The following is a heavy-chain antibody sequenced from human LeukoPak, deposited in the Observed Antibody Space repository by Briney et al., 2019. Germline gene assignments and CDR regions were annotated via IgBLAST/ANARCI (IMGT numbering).Heavy chain of an antibody. Sequence: SETLSLTCTVSGYSISSGYYWGWIRQPPGKGLEWIGSIYHSGSTYYNPSLKSRVTISVDTSKNQFSLKLSSVTAEDTAVYYCAKIGGSGSSNFDYWGQGTLVTVSS. CDR2: IYHSGST. CDR1: GYSISSGYY. V-gene: IGHV4-38-2*02. D-gene: IGHD3-10*01. CDR3: AKIGGSGSSNFDY. J-gene: IGHJ4*02.